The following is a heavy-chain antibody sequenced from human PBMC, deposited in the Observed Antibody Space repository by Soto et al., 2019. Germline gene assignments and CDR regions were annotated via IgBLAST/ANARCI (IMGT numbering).Heavy chain of an antibody. V-gene: IGHV4-39*01. Sequence: SEILSLTCSVSGGSISSSSYFWGWIRQPPGKGLEWIGSIYYSGSTYYNPSLKSRVTVSVDTSKNQFSLKLSSVTAADTAVYYCARHPSDFWFDPWGQGTLVTVSS. CDR2: IYYSGST. CDR1: GGSISSSSYF. D-gene: IGHD2-21*02. CDR3: ARHPSDFWFDP. J-gene: IGHJ5*02.